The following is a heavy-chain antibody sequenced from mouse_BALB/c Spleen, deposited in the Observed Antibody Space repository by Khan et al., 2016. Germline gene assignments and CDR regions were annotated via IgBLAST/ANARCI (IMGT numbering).Heavy chain of an antibody. Sequence: EVQLQESGPDLVKPSQSLSLTCTVTGYSITSGYSWHWIRQFPGNKLEWMGYINYNGGTNYNPSLKSRISITRDTSKNQFFLQLNSVITEDTATXYCARDFYGSSYLDYWGHGTTLTVSP. CDR2: INYNGGT. CDR1: GYSITSGYS. J-gene: IGHJ2*01. V-gene: IGHV3-1*02. D-gene: IGHD1-1*01. CDR3: ARDFYGSSYLDY.